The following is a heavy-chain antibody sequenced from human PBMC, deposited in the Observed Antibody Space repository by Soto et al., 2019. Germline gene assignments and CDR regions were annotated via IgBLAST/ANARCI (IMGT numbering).Heavy chain of an antibody. CDR3: VKDSWGGTVSGWSHDS. Sequence: EVQLVESGGGLVKPGGSLRLSCAASGFTFSRYGMNWLPQAPGKGLEWVASISSSTSYVYYADSVKGGFSTSRDNANNILNMQMISLRGDDTAVYYCVKDSWGGTVSGWSHDSWGQGSLVTVSS. CDR1: GFTFSRYG. V-gene: IGHV3-21*02. CDR2: ISSSTSYV. D-gene: IGHD6-19*01. J-gene: IGHJ4*02.